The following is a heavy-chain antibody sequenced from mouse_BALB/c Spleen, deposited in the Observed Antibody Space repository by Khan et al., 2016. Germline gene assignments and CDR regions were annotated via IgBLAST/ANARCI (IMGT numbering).Heavy chain of an antibody. D-gene: IGHD4-1*01. CDR1: GFNIKDTY. V-gene: IGHV14-3*02. CDR2: IDPANGNT. Sequence: VQLQQSGAELVKPGASVKLSCPASGFNIKDTYMHWVKQRPDQGLEWIGRIDPANGNTKSDPKFQGKAPITADTSSNTAYLQLSSLQSEDTAVYYWANWDWYFDFWGAGTTVTVSS. J-gene: IGHJ1*01. CDR3: ANWDWYFDF.